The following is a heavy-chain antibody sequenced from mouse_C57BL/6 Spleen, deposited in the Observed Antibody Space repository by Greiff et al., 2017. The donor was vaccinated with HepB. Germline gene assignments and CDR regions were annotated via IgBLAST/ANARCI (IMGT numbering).Heavy chain of an antibody. V-gene: IGHV1-26*01. CDR1: GYTFTYYY. Sequence: VQLQQSGPELVKPGASVKISCKASGYTFTYYYMNWVKQSHGKSLEWIGDINPNNGGTSYNQKFKGKATLTVDKSSSTAYMELRSLTSEDSAVYYCARPKIYYDYDFWGQGTSVTVSS. CDR2: INPNNGGT. J-gene: IGHJ4*01. D-gene: IGHD2-4*01. CDR3: ARPKIYYDYDF.